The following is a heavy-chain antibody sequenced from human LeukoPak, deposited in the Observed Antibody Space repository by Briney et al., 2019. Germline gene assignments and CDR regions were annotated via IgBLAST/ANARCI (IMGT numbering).Heavy chain of an antibody. J-gene: IGHJ4*02. D-gene: IGHD1-26*01. Sequence: PSETLSLTCTVSSGSISSGSHYWNWIRQPAGKGLEWIGRIYPTGSTNYNPSLTSRVTISVDTSKNQFSLRLTSVTAADPAVYYCARDRDSIVGATEFDFWGLGTLVTVSS. CDR3: ARDRDSIVGATEFDF. CDR1: SGSISSGSHY. CDR2: IYPTGST. V-gene: IGHV4-61*02.